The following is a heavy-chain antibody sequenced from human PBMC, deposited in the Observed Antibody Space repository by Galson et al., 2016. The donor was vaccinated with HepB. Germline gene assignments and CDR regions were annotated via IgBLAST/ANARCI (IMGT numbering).Heavy chain of an antibody. CDR1: GFTFNDYD. J-gene: IGHJ4*02. CDR2: MRPAGDK. D-gene: IGHD2-21*02. Sequence: SLRLSCAISGFTFNDYDMHWVRQGTGESLEWVANMRPAGDKYYPGSVKGRFTISRDNSKNTLYLQMNSLRAEDTAVYYCAKEDRAYCGGDWDYWGQGTLVTVSS. V-gene: IGHV3-13*01. CDR3: AKEDRAYCGGDWDY.